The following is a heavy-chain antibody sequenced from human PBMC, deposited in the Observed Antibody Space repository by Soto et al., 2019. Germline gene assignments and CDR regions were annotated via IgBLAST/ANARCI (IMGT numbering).Heavy chain of an antibody. CDR3: AREGGSGSPVWYFNV. D-gene: IGHD1-26*01. CDR2: IFRSGST. Sequence: QLQLQESGSGLVKPSQTLSLTCAVSGGSISSGGYSWSWLRQPPGKGLEWIGYIFRSGSTYYNPSLKSRVPISVAGSKNHFSLGLSSVTAADTAVYYCAREGGSGSPVWYFNVWGRGTLVTVSS. CDR1: GGSISSGGYS. V-gene: IGHV4-30-2*01. J-gene: IGHJ2*01.